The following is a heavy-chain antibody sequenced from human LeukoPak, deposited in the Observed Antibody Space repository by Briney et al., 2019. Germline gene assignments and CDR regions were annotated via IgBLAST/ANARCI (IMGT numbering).Heavy chain of an antibody. Sequence: SVKVSCKASGGSFSSYAISWVRQAPGRGLEWMGRIIPIFGTANYAQKFQGRVTITTDESTSTAYMELSSLRSEDTAVYYCARDARIPYYFDYWGQGTLVTVSS. D-gene: IGHD2-15*01. J-gene: IGHJ4*02. V-gene: IGHV1-69*05. CDR3: ARDARIPYYFDY. CDR1: GGSFSSYA. CDR2: IIPIFGTA.